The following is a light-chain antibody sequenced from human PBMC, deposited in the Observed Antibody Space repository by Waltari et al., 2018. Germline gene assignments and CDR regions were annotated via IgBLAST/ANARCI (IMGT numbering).Light chain of an antibody. J-gene: IGKJ4*01. CDR1: EGISTY. Sequence: IQLTQSPSSLSASVGDKVTITCRASEGISTYLAWYQQPPGKAPKLLIYGASTLQSGVPSRFSGSGSGTDFTLTISSLQPGDFATYYCQQLDKYPLTFGGGTKVEIK. CDR2: GAS. CDR3: QQLDKYPLT. V-gene: IGKV1-9*01.